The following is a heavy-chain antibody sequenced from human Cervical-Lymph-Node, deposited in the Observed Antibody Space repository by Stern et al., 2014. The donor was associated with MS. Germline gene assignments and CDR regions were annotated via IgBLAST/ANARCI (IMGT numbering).Heavy chain of an antibody. Sequence: EVQLVESGGGLVQPGGSLRLSCVASGFSFSDYWMLWVRQSPGQGLDWVSRIKSDGTGANYVDSVKGRFTISRYDAKSTLYLQMDSLRPEDTAVYYCARDMDGPGATVDYWGQGTLVTVSS. D-gene: IGHD1-26*01. CDR3: ARDMDGPGATVDY. J-gene: IGHJ4*02. V-gene: IGHV3-74*01. CDR1: GFSFSDYW. CDR2: IKSDGTGA.